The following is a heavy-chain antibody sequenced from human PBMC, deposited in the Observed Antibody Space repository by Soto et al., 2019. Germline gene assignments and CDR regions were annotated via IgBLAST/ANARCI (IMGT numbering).Heavy chain of an antibody. CDR2: IWYDGSNK. V-gene: IGHV3-33*01. J-gene: IGHJ6*02. CDR3: ARDPSNNYYYYYGMDV. CDR1: GFTFSSYG. D-gene: IGHD4-4*01. Sequence: PGGSLRLSCAASGFTFSSYGMHWVRQAPGKGLEWVAVIWYDGSNKYYADSVKGRFTISRDNSKNTLYLQMNSLRAEDTAVYYCARDPSNNYYYYYGMDVWGQGTTVTVSS.